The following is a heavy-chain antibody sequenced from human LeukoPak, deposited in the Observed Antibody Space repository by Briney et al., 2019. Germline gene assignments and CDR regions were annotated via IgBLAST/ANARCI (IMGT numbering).Heavy chain of an antibody. CDR2: ISSSSTYI. CDR1: GFTFSSYS. J-gene: IGHJ6*04. CDR3: AKEEDSGYVGSYLDV. V-gene: IGHV3-21*01. Sequence: GGSLRLSCAASGFTFSSYSMNWVRQAPGKGLEWVSSISSSSTYIYYADSMKGRFTISRDNGKNSLYLEMNSVRVEDTAVYYCAKEEDSGYVGSYLDVWGKGTTVAVSS. D-gene: IGHD5-12*01.